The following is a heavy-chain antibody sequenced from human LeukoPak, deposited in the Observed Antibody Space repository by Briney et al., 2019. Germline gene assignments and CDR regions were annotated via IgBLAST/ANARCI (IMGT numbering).Heavy chain of an antibody. CDR2: IRFDGSNE. Sequence: PGGSLRLSCVASGFIFSDYGMHWVRQAPGKGLEWVAFIRFDGSNEYYADSVKGRFTVSRDNSKNTLYLQMNHLRPEDTAVYYCANLFTTVTSLHDPWGQGTLVTVSS. D-gene: IGHD1-1*01. CDR3: ANLFTTVTSLHDP. CDR1: GFIFSDYG. J-gene: IGHJ5*02. V-gene: IGHV3-30*02.